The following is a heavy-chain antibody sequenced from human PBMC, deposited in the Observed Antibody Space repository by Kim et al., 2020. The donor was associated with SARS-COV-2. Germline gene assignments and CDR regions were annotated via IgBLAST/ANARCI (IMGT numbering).Heavy chain of an antibody. D-gene: IGHD3-10*01. CDR3: ARGPVVRGVTAGFDY. Sequence: PSLKRRVTIAVDTSKNQFSLNLSSVTAADTAVYYCARGPVVRGVTAGFDYWGQGTLVTVSS. V-gene: IGHV4-31*02. J-gene: IGHJ4*02.